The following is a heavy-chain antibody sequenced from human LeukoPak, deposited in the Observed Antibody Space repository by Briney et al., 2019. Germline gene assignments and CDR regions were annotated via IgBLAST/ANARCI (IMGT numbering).Heavy chain of an antibody. D-gene: IGHD1-26*01. CDR3: ASLGQGGSSDSDY. CDR1: GFTFSSYA. V-gene: IGHV3-30-3*01. Sequence: GRSLRLFCAASGFTFSSYAMHWVRQAPGKGLEWVAVISYDGSNKYYADSVKGRFTISRDNSKNTLYLQMNSLRAEDTAVYYCASLGQGGSSDSDYWGQGTLVTVSS. J-gene: IGHJ4*02. CDR2: ISYDGSNK.